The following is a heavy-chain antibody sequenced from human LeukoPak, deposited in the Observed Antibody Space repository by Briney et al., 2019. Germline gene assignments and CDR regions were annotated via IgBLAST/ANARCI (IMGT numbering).Heavy chain of an antibody. CDR3: ARTLLHDYGDYYFDY. D-gene: IGHD4-17*01. J-gene: IGHJ4*02. Sequence: SETLSLTCAVYGGSFSGYYWSWIRQPPGKGLEWIGEINHSGSTNYNPSLKSRVTISVDTSKNQFSLKLSSVTAADTAVYYCARTLLHDYGDYYFDYWGQGTLVTVSP. CDR2: INHSGST. CDR1: GGSFSGYY. V-gene: IGHV4-34*01.